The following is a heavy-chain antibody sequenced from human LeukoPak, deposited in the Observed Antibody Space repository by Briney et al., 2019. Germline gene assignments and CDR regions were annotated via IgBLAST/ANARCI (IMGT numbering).Heavy chain of an antibody. J-gene: IGHJ4*02. CDR1: GYSFTSYW. CDR2: IYPGDSDI. Sequence: GESLKISCKGSGYSFTSYWIGWVRQMPGKGLEWMGIIYPGDSDIRYSPSFQGQITISADKSISTAYLQWSSLKASDTAMYYCARSSRELRDRFDFWGQGTLVTVSS. D-gene: IGHD1-26*01. CDR3: ARSSRELRDRFDF. V-gene: IGHV5-51*01.